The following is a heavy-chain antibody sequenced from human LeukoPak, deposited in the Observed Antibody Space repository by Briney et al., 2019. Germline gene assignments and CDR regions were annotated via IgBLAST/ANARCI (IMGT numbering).Heavy chain of an antibody. J-gene: IGHJ6*02. CDR3: AKERGYSYGPYYYGMDV. CDR2: ISYDGSNK. D-gene: IGHD5-18*01. V-gene: IGHV3-30*18. Sequence: GRSLRLSCAASGFTFSSYGMHWVRQAPGKGLEWVAVISYDGSNKYYADSVKGRFTISRDNSKNTLYLQMNSLRAEDTAVYYCAKERGYSYGPYYYGMDVWGQGTTVIVSS. CDR1: GFTFSSYG.